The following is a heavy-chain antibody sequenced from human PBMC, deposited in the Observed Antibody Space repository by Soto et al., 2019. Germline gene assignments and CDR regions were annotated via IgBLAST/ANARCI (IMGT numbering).Heavy chain of an antibody. CDR2: INHSGST. CDR1: GGSFSGYY. J-gene: IGHJ4*02. D-gene: IGHD3-3*01. V-gene: IGHV4-34*01. Sequence: QVHLQQWGAGLLKPSETLSLTCAVYGGSFSGYYWSWIRQPPGKGLEWIGEINHSGSTNYNPSLKSRVTISVDTSKNQSSLKLSSVTAADTAVYFCANTYYNFWSGFYRGYYFDYWGQGTLVSVSS. CDR3: ANTYYNFWSGFYRGYYFDY.